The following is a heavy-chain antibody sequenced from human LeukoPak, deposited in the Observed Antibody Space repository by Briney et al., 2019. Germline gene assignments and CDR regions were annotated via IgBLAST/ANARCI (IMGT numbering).Heavy chain of an antibody. V-gene: IGHV1-46*01. Sequence: GASVKVSCKSSGYTITSYYLHWVRQAPGQGLEWMGIINPSGGSTSYAQKFPGRVTITRSTATSKDYLDLQMLRLEDTAMDYCARGGVVVTPITDWGQGTLVTVSS. D-gene: IGHD3-22*01. CDR3: ARGGVVVTPITD. J-gene: IGHJ4*02. CDR1: GYTITSYY. CDR2: INPSGGST.